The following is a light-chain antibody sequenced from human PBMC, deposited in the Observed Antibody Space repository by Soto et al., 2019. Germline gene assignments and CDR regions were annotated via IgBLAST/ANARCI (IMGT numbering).Light chain of an antibody. J-gene: IGLJ1*01. V-gene: IGLV3-21*02. CDR2: DDR. CDR1: NIGSKS. CDR3: QVWDRSSDHYV. Sequence: ELTQPPSVSVAPGQTVRVTCGAKNIGSKSVHWYQQRSGQAPVLVVYDDRDRPSGVPERFSGSNSGNTATLTISRVEDGDEADYHCQVWDRSSDHYVFGTGTKVTVL.